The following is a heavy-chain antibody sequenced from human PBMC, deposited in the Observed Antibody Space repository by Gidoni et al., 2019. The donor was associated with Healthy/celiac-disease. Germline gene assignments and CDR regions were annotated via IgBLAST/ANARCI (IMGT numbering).Heavy chain of an antibody. J-gene: IGHJ1*01. Sequence: QVQLQESGPGLVKPSETLSLTCTVSGCSISSSYWSWLRQPAGKGLEWIGRIYTSGSTNYNPSLKSRVTMSVDTSKNQFSLKLSSVTAADTAVYYCARGSELLYRYSEYFQHWGQGTLVTVSS. V-gene: IGHV4-4*07. CDR2: IYTSGST. CDR3: ARGSELLYRYSEYFQH. D-gene: IGHD2-2*02. CDR1: GCSISSSY.